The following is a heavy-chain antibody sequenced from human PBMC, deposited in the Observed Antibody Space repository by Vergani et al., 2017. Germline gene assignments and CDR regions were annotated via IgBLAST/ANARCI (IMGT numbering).Heavy chain of an antibody. CDR1: GFSFRGHG. CDR3: AKDLSYSTAGPHFDS. CDR2: ISYDGDRR. Sequence: VQLVESGGGLVKPGGSLRLSCVASGFSFRGHGMHWVRQAPGKGLEWVAMISYDGDRRDYGDFAKGRFTISRDSSKTVYLQMNSLRVEDTAMYFCAKDLSYSTAGPHFDSRGQGTLVTVSS. D-gene: IGHD4-11*01. V-gene: IGHV3-30*18. J-gene: IGHJ4*02.